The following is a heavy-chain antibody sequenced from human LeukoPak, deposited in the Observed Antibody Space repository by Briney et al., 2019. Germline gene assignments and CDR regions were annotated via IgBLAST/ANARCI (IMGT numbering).Heavy chain of an antibody. V-gene: IGHV4-30-4*07. J-gene: IGHJ4*02. CDR2: IYYSVNT. CDR3: ARAIEVGAMTPFDY. D-gene: IGHD1-26*01. CDR1: GGSISSGGYS. Sequence: SETLSLTCAVSGGSISSGGYSWSWIRQPPGKGLEWIGYIYYSVNTYYSPSLKSRVTISVDTSKNQFSLKLSSVTAADTAVYYCARAIEVGAMTPFDYWGQGTLVTVSS.